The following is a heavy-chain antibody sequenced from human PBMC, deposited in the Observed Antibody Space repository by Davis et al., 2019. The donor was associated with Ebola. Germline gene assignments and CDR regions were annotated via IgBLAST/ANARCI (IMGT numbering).Heavy chain of an antibody. CDR3: ARGVYGAYFDR. D-gene: IGHD4-17*01. CDR1: GGSISSGGYF. Sequence: MPSETLSLTCTVSGGSISSGGYFWSWIRQHPGKGLEWIGYIYYSGSTYYNPSLRSRVTISVDTSKNQFSLKLSSMTAADTAVYYCARGVYGAYFDRWGQGTLVTVSS. V-gene: IGHV4-31*03. CDR2: IYYSGST. J-gene: IGHJ4*02.